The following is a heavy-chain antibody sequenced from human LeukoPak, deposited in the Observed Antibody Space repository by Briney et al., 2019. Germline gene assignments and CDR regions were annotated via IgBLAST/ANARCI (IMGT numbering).Heavy chain of an antibody. J-gene: IGHJ4*02. CDR3: ARDLCWGCFDD. V-gene: IGHV3-23*01. CDR2: ISGSGGST. D-gene: IGHD3-10*02. CDR1: GFTFSSYG. Sequence: GGSLRLSCAASGFTFSSYGMSWVRQAPGKGLEWVSAISGSGGSTYYADSVKGRFTISRDNSKNTLYLQMNSLRVDDTAVYYCARDLCWGCFDDWGQGNLVTASS.